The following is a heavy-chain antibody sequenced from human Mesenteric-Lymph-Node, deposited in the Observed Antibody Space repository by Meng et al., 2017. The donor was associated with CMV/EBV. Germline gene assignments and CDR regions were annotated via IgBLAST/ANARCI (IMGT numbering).Heavy chain of an antibody. D-gene: IGHD2-2*02. CDR2: ISSSGVTI. J-gene: IGHJ4*02. CDR3: AKDPLAGYCSTTSCYIDY. V-gene: IGHV3-48*03. CDR1: GFTFSGFE. Sequence: GGSLRLSCAPSGFTFSGFEMNWVRQAPGKGLEWLSYISSSGVTIYYGDSVKGRFTISRDNAKNSLHLQMNSLRAEDTAVYYCAKDPLAGYCSTTSCYIDYWGQGTLVTVSS.